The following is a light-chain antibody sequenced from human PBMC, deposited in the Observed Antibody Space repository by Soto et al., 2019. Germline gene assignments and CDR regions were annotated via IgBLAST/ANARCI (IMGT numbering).Light chain of an antibody. CDR2: RNN. CDR3: AAWDDSLSGSYV. V-gene: IGLV1-47*01. J-gene: IGLJ1*01. CDR1: SSNIGSNC. Sequence: QSVLTQPPSASGTPEQRVTISCSGSSSNIGSNCVYWYQQLPGTAPKLLIYRNNQRPSGVPDRFSGSKSGTSASLAISGLRSEDEADYYCAAWDDSLSGSYVFGTGTKLTVL.